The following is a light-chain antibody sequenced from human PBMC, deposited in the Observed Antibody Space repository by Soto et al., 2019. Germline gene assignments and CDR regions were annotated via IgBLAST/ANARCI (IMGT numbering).Light chain of an antibody. CDR2: GVS. J-gene: IGLJ1*01. Sequence: QSVLTQPASVSGSPGQSITISCTGTSSDVGDYKYVSWYQQVPGTAPKLLIYGVSNRPSGVSERFSGSKSGITASLTISGLQAEDEADYCCSSYTNTYTLTTTSTLIIFGTGTKVTVL. CDR1: SSDVGDYKY. V-gene: IGLV2-14*01. CDR3: SSYTNTYTLTTTSTLII.